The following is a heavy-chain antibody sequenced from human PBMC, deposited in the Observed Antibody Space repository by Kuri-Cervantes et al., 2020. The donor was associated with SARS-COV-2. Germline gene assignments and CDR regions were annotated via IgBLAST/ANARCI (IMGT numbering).Heavy chain of an antibody. D-gene: IGHD3-10*01. CDR2: IGPSGTTK. CDR3: ARASSYYYGSGYYFDY. CDR1: GFIFSDYY. Sequence: GGSLRLSCTASGFIFSDYYMTWIRQAPGKGLEWVSNIGPSGTTKYYADSVKGRFTISRDNAKNSLYLQMNSLRAEDTAVYYCARASSYYYGSGYYFDYWGQGTLVTVSS. J-gene: IGHJ4*02. V-gene: IGHV3-11*04.